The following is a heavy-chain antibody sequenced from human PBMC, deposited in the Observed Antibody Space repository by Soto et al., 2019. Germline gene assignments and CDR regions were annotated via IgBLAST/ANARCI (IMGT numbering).Heavy chain of an antibody. CDR2: INHSGSI. J-gene: IGHJ4*02. CDR3: ARRRVAARSYYFDY. CDR1: GESLTGYY. D-gene: IGHD6-6*01. Sequence: QVQLQQWGAGLLKPSETLALNCGVYGESLTGYYWSWIRQPPGKALEWIGEINHSGSINYIPSLKSRLTISVDTSNNQFSLRLSSVTAADAAIYYGARRRVAARSYYFDYWGQGNLVTVSS. V-gene: IGHV4-34*01.